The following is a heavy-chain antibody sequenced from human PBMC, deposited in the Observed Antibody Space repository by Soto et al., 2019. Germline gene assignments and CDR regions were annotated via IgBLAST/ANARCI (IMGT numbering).Heavy chain of an antibody. CDR2: IDWDGDK. Sequence: SGPTLVNPTQTLTLTCTFSGFSLNTTGMCVNWIRQPPGKALEWLARIDWDGDKYYNTSLKTRLTISKDTSKNQVVLTMTNMDPMDRATYYCARTAILGPNTYYFDYWGQGTLVTVS. V-gene: IGHV2-70*11. J-gene: IGHJ4*02. CDR3: ARTAILGPNTYYFDY. D-gene: IGHD1-26*01. CDR1: GFSLNTTGMC.